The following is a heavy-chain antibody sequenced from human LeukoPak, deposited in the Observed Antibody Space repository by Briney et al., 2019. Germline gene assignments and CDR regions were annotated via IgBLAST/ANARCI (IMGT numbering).Heavy chain of an antibody. CDR2: TTGSSYI. J-gene: IGHJ2*01. CDR1: GFTFNTYA. D-gene: IGHD2-8*02. Sequence: GGSLRLSCAASGFTFNTYAMSWVRQAPGKGLEWVSYTTGSSYIYYADSVKGRFTISRDNAKNSLYLQMNSLRAEDTAVYYCARVPGTGTFWYFDLWGRGTLVTVSS. V-gene: IGHV3-21*01. CDR3: ARVPGTGTFWYFDL.